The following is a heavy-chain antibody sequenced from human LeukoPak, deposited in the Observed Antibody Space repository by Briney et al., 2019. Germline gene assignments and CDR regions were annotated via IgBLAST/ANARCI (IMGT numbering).Heavy chain of an antibody. Sequence: GGSLRLSCAASGFTFSSYAMSWVRQAPGKGLEWVAVISYDGSNEYYADSVKGRFTISRDNSKNTLYLQMSSLRAEDTAVYYCAKEFNRGLPDYWGQGTLVTVPS. D-gene: IGHD2-21*01. CDR3: AKEFNRGLPDY. CDR2: ISYDGSNE. CDR1: GFTFSSYA. J-gene: IGHJ4*02. V-gene: IGHV3-30*18.